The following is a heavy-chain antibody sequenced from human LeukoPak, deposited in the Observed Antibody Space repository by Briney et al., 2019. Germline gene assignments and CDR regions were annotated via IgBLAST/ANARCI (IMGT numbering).Heavy chain of an antibody. V-gene: IGHV5-51*01. CDR2: IYPAGSET. CDR1: SYNFPNYW. Sequence: GESLKISCKASSYNFPNYWIGWVRQMPGKGLEWMGIIYPAGSETVYNPSFEGQVTISVDKSTSTAYLQWSTLKASDTAMYYCASCISTSCHKYYYYYMDVWGKGTTVTVSS. D-gene: IGHD2-2*02. J-gene: IGHJ6*03. CDR3: ASCISTSCHKYYYYYMDV.